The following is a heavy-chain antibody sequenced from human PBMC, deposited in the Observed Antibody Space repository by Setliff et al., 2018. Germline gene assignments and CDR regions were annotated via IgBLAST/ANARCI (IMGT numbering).Heavy chain of an antibody. Sequence: PSETLSLTCAVYGGSFSGYYWSWSRQPPGKRLEWTGEIIHSGSTNYNPSLKSRVTSSMDTTKSQFSLKVSPVNAAYTAVYYFARSFSRREKFLLDYWGQGALVTVSS. CDR1: GGSFSGYY. CDR3: ARSFSRREKFLLDY. J-gene: IGHJ4*02. V-gene: IGHV4-34*12. CDR2: IIHSGST.